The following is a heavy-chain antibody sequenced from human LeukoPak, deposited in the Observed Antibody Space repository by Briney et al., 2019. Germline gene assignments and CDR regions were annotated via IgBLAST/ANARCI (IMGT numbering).Heavy chain of an antibody. CDR3: ARAPYCGGDCYSEYYFDY. CDR1: GFTFSSYA. D-gene: IGHD2-21*02. V-gene: IGHV3-23*01. J-gene: IGHJ4*02. CDR2: ISGSGGST. Sequence: GGSLRLSCAASGFTFSSYAMSWVRQAPGKGLEWVSAISGSGGSTYYADSVKGRFTISRDNAKNSLYLQMNSLRAEDTAVYYCARAPYCGGDCYSEYYFDYWGQGTLVTVSS.